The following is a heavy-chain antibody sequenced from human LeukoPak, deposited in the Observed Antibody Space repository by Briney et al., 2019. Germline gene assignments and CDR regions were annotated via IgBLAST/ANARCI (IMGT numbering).Heavy chain of an antibody. CDR2: STPATDST. D-gene: IGHD6-6*01. J-gene: IGHJ4*02. CDR1: GLVFSSYT. Sequence: GGSLRLSCAASGLVFSSYTMGWVRHAPGKGLEWVSSSTPATDSTNYADSVQGRFTISRDNAKNSLYLQMNSLRVEDTAVYYCARDNWIAARSDYWGQGTLVTVSS. V-gene: IGHV3-21*01. CDR3: ARDNWIAARSDY.